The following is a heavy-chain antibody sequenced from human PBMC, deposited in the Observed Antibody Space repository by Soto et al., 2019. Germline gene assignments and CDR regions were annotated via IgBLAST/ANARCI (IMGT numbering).Heavy chain of an antibody. CDR3: ARGGYGTSGWYFEH. J-gene: IGHJ2*01. CDR1: GYTFTSYA. Sequence: ASVKVSCKASGYTFTSYAMHWVRQAPGQRLEWMGWINAGNGNTKYSQKFQGRVTITRDTSASTPYMELSSLRSEDTAVSYCARGGYGTSGWYFEHWGRGTMGTVGS. CDR2: INAGNGNT. V-gene: IGHV1-3*01. D-gene: IGHD5-12*01.